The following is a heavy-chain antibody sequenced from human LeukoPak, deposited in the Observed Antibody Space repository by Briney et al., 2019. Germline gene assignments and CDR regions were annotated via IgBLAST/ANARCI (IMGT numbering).Heavy chain of an antibody. V-gene: IGHV3-23*01. CDR3: AKVHHGVGATPYRGAAFDI. CDR1: GFSLSSYA. Sequence: GRCLCLSCAASGFSLSSYAIRWVRQAPGGGREWVSAISGSGGNTYFADSVKGRFTISRDNSKNTLYLKMNSLRAEDTAVYYCAKVHHGVGATPYRGAAFDIWGQGTMVIVSS. J-gene: IGHJ3*02. CDR2: ISGSGGNT. D-gene: IGHD1-26*01.